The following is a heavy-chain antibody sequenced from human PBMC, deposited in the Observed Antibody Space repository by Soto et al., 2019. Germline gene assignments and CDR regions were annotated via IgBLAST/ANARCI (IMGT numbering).Heavy chain of an antibody. CDR3: ARMNQGPLRFLEWLCPYFDY. V-gene: IGHV4-59*01. Sequence: SETLSLTCTVSGGSISSYYWSWIRQPPGKGLEWIGYIYYSGSTNYNPSLKSRVTISVDTSKNQFSLKLSSVTAADTAVYYCARMNQGPLRFLEWLCPYFDYWGQGTLVTVSS. J-gene: IGHJ4*02. CDR2: IYYSGST. D-gene: IGHD3-3*01. CDR1: GGSISSYY.